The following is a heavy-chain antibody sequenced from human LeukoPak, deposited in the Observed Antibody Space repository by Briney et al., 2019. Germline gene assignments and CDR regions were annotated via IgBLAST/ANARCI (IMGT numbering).Heavy chain of an antibody. J-gene: IGHJ4*02. D-gene: IGHD6-19*01. V-gene: IGHV3-7*01. Sequence: GGSQRLSCAASGFTFRNHWMGWVRQAPGRGLEWVASINQDGSENYYVDSVKGRFTISRDNAKNSLYLQMNSLRAEDTAVYYCARDSSGSPFDYWGQGTRVTVSS. CDR2: INQDGSEN. CDR3: ARDSSGSPFDY. CDR1: GFTFRNHW.